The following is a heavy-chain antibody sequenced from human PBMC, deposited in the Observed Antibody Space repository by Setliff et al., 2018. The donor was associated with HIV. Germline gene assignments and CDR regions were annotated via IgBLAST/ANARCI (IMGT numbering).Heavy chain of an antibody. V-gene: IGHV3-23*01. CDR3: AKKTAAYTSGSWLHY. CDR2: ISGSGGDT. D-gene: IGHD3-10*01. Sequence: PGGSLRLSCASSGFTFSSYAMTWVRQAPGKGLECVAVISGSGGDTYYADSVKGRFVISREKSKSTLYLQMNSLRAEDTAVYYCAKKTAAYTSGSWLHYWGQGTLVTV. J-gene: IGHJ4*02. CDR1: GFTFSSYA.